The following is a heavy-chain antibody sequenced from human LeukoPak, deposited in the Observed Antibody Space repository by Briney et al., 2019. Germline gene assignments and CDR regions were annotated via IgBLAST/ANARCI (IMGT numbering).Heavy chain of an antibody. D-gene: IGHD3-10*01. CDR1: GFTFSSYG. CDR3: AKRAGSAWSAGA. CDR2: IRNDASNT. V-gene: IGHV3-30*02. Sequence: GGSLRLSCAASGFTFSSYGMHWVRQAPGKGLDWVAYIRNDASNTYYADSVKGRFSISRDNSKNTVYLQMNSLIPEDTAVYYCAKRAGSAWSAGAWGQGTLVTVSS. J-gene: IGHJ5*02.